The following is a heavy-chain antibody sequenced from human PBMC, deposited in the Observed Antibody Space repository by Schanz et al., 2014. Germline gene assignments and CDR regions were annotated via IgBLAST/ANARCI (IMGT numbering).Heavy chain of an antibody. CDR2: VIPILGVT. J-gene: IGHJ4*02. CDR1: GGTFSRLT. Sequence: QVQLVQSGADVKKPGSSVRVSCKASGGTFSRLTFSWVRQAPGQGLEWMGRVIPILGVTHYAQKFQGRVTITADKSTTTAYMELNSLNSDDTAMYYCARDYYDSSGYYYCDFWGQGTLVTVSS. CDR3: ARDYYDSSGYYYCDF. D-gene: IGHD3-22*01. V-gene: IGHV1-69*08.